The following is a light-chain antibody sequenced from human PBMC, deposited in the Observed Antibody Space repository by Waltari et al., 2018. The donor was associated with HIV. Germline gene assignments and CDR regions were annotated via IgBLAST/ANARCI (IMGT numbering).Light chain of an antibody. V-gene: IGLV1-44*01. J-gene: IGLJ3*02. CDR3: AAWDDSLNGPL. CDR1: SSNIGSNA. CDR2: SDN. Sequence: QSVLTQPPSASGTPGQRVTISCSGSSSNIGSNAVNWYQQVPGTAPKLLIYSDNQRPPGVPDRCSGSKSGTSASLAISGLQSEDEANYYCAAWDDSLNGPLFGGGTKLTVL.